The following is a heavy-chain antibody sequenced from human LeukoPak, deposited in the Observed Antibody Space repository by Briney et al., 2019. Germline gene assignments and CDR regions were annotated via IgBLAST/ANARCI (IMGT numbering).Heavy chain of an antibody. V-gene: IGHV4-38-2*01. J-gene: IGHJ4*02. CDR1: GYSISSGYY. D-gene: IGHD5-24*01. CDR2: INHSGST. CDR3: ARSPERWLQLLIDY. Sequence: PSETLSLTCAVSGYSISSGYYWGWIRQPPREGLEWIGSINHSGSTYYNPSLKSRVTISVDTAKNQFSLKLSSVTAADTAVYYCARSPERWLQLLIDYWGQGTLVTVSS.